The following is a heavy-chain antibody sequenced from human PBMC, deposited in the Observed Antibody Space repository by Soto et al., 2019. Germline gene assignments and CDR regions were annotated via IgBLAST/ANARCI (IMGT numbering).Heavy chain of an antibody. V-gene: IGHV3-23*01. CDR3: AKDYYSATTSAPYGLDV. D-gene: IGHD3-10*01. CDR2: ITGSGYTP. CDR1: GFIFSNYA. Sequence: QLGGSLRLSCAASGFIFSNYAMSWVRQAPGKGLEWVSGITGSGYTPYYGDSVSGRFTISRDNSKNTLYLQMNSLRAGDTAIYYCAKDYYSATTSAPYGLDVWGQGTTVPVSS. J-gene: IGHJ6*02.